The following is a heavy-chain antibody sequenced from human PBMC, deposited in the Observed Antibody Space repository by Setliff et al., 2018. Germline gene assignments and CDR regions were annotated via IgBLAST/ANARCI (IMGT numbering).Heavy chain of an antibody. J-gene: IGHJ3*02. D-gene: IGHD6-13*01. V-gene: IGHV1-69*10. Sequence: SVKVSCKASGGAFSSYAISWVRQAPGQGPEWMGGIIPILGIANYAQKFQGRVTITADESTSTAYMELSSLRSEDTAVYYCARSSLLSEQQSDAFDIWGQGTMVTVSS. CDR1: GGAFSSYA. CDR2: IIPILGIA. CDR3: ARSSLLSEQQSDAFDI.